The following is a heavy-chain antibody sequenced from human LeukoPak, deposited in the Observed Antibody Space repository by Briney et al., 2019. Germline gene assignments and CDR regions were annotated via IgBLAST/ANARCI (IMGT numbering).Heavy chain of an antibody. V-gene: IGHV3-30*02. D-gene: IGHD4-17*01. CDR3: AKDLSHDYGDYTVLDGFEI. Sequence: GGSLRLSCAASGFTFSSYAMHWVRQAPGKGLEWVAFIRYDGSYKYYADSVQGRFTVSRDNSENTLYLHMNSLRAEDTAVYHCAKDLSHDYGDYTVLDGFEIWGQGTMVTVSS. J-gene: IGHJ3*02. CDR2: IRYDGSYK. CDR1: GFTFSSYA.